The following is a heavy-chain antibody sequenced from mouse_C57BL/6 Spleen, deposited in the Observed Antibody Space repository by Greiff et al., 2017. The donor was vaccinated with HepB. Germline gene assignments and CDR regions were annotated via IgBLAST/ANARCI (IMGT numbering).Heavy chain of an antibody. CDR1: GYTFTDYY. CDR3: ATGSSYGYWYFDV. J-gene: IGHJ1*03. Sequence: VKLQESGAELVRPGASVKLSCKASGYTFTDYYINWVKQRPGQGLEWIARIYPGSGNTYYNEKFKGKATLTAEKSSSTAYMQLSSLTSEDSAVYFCATGSSYGYWYFDVWGTGTTVTVSS. V-gene: IGHV1-76*01. D-gene: IGHD1-1*01. CDR2: IYPGSGNT.